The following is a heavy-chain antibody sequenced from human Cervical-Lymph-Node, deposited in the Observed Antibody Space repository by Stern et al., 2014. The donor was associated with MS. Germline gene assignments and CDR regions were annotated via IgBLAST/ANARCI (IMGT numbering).Heavy chain of an antibody. V-gene: IGHV7-4-1*02. Sequence: QVQLMQSGSELKKTGASVKVSCKASGYTFSQQTIHWLRQAPGQGLEWMGWIDTITGNPTYAQGFSGRYVFSLDTSVRTAYLQINSLKAEDTAVYYCARTSGRHGYFFEHWGQGTLVTVSS. CDR3: ARTSGRHGYFFEH. CDR2: IDTITGNP. J-gene: IGHJ4*02. D-gene: IGHD3-3*01. CDR1: GYTFSQQT.